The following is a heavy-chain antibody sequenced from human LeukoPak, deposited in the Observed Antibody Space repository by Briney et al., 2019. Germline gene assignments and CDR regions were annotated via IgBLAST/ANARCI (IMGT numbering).Heavy chain of an antibody. Sequence: SVKVSCKASGFTFTRSAMQWVRQARGQRLEWIGWIVVGSDNTKYAQKFQERVTITRDMSTGTAYMELSSLRSEDTAVYYCATGVKWELRVDYWGQGTLVTVSS. CDR3: ATGVKWELRVDY. CDR2: IVVGSDNT. J-gene: IGHJ4*02. CDR1: GFTFTRSA. V-gene: IGHV1-58*02. D-gene: IGHD1-26*01.